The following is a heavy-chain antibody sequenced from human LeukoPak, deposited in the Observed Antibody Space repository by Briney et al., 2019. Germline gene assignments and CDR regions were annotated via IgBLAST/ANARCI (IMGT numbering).Heavy chain of an antibody. D-gene: IGHD1-26*01. CDR1: GFTFSSYS. Sequence: PGGSLRLSCAASGFTFSSYSMSWVRQAPGKGLEWVSYISSSGSTIYYADSVKGRFTISRDNATNSLYLQMNSLRAEDTAVYYCAAESGSYFAPFDYWGQGTLVTVSS. CDR2: ISSSGSTI. V-gene: IGHV3-11*01. CDR3: AAESGSYFAPFDY. J-gene: IGHJ4*02.